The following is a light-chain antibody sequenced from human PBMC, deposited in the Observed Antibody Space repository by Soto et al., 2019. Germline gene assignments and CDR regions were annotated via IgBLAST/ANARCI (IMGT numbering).Light chain of an antibody. CDR1: SSNIGAGYD. Sequence: VLTQPPSVSGAPGQRVTISCTGSSSNIGAGYDVHWYQHLPGTAPKLLMYGNSNRPSGVPDRFSGSKSGTSASLAITGLQAEDEADYYCQSYDSSLTAVVFGGGTKVTVL. CDR2: GNS. V-gene: IGLV1-40*01. J-gene: IGLJ2*01. CDR3: QSYDSSLTAVV.